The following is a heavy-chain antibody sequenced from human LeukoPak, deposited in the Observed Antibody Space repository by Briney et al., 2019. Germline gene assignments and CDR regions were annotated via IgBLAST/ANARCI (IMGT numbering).Heavy chain of an antibody. CDR1: GYSISSGYY. V-gene: IGHV4-38-2*02. Sequence: PSETLSLTCTVSGYSISSGYYRGWIRQPPGKGLEWIGSIYHSGSTYYNPSLKSRVTISVDTSKNQFSLKLSSVTAADTAVYYCARVYCPNGVCYNSRGWFDPWGQGTLVTVSS. J-gene: IGHJ5*02. D-gene: IGHD2-8*01. CDR2: IYHSGST. CDR3: ARVYCPNGVCYNSRGWFDP.